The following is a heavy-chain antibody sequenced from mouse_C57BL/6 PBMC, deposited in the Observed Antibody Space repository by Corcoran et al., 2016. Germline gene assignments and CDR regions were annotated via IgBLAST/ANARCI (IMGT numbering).Heavy chain of an antibody. D-gene: IGHD2-1*01. CDR1: GYSITSGYY. V-gene: IGHV3-6*01. Sequence: DVQLQESGPGIVKPSQSLSLTCSVTGYSITSGYYWNWIRQFPGNKLEWMGYISYDGSNNYNPSLKNRISITRDTSKNQFFLKLNSVTTEDTATYYCAREGNRFFDYWGQGTTLTVSS. CDR2: ISYDGSN. CDR3: AREGNRFFDY. J-gene: IGHJ2*01.